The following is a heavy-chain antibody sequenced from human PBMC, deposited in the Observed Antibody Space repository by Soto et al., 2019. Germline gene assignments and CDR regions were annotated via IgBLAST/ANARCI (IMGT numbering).Heavy chain of an antibody. J-gene: IGHJ4*02. CDR1: GFTFSSYA. CDR2: ISVSDST. Sequence: GGSLRLSCAASGFTFSSYAMSWVRQAPGKGLEWVSSISVSDSTYYADSVKGRFTVSRDNSKNTLYLQLISLRAEDTAIYYCAKNYYFDYWGQGTLVTV. CDR3: AKNYYFDY. V-gene: IGHV3-23*01.